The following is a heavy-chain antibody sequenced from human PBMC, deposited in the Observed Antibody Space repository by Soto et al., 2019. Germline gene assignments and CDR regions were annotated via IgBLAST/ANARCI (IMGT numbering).Heavy chain of an antibody. D-gene: IGHD3-10*01. V-gene: IGHV4-39*01. CDR2: VYYNENT. CDR1: GSSISSFTYY. J-gene: IGHJ5*02. Sequence: LSLTCSVSGSSISSFTYYWGWIRQPPGKGLEWIGTVYYNENTYYNPSLKSRVTITVDTAKNQFSLNLRSVTAADTAMYFCARRERYYGSPGWFDPWGPGTLVTVSS. CDR3: ARRERYYGSPGWFDP.